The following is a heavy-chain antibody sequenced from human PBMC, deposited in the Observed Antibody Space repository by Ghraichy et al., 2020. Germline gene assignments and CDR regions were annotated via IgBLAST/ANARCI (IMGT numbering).Heavy chain of an antibody. CDR1: GGSFSGYY. CDR2: INHSGST. J-gene: IGHJ4*02. Sequence: SETLSLTCAVYGGSFSGYYWSWIRQPPGKGLEWIGEINHSGSTNYNPSLKSRVTISVDTSKNQFSLKLSSVTAADTAVYYCADSRIAARPTFDYWGQGTLVTVSS. V-gene: IGHV4-34*01. D-gene: IGHD6-6*01. CDR3: ADSRIAARPTFDY.